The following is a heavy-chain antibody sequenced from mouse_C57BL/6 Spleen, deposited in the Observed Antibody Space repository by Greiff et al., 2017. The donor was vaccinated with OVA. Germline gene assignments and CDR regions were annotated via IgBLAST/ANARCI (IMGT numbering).Heavy chain of an antibody. V-gene: IGHV2-9-1*01. Sequence: QVQLQQSGPGLVAPSQSLPITCTVPGFPLTSSAISWVRQPPGKGLEGLGVIWIGGGTNYNSALKSRLSISKDNSKSHVFLKMNSLQADDAARYCCARFYDYYAMDYWGQGTSVTVSS. D-gene: IGHD2-3*01. CDR3: ARFYDYYAMDY. CDR2: IWIGGGT. CDR1: GFPLTSSA. J-gene: IGHJ4*01.